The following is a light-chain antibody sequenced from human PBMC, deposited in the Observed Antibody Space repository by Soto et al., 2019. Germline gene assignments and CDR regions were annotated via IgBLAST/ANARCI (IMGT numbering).Light chain of an antibody. CDR3: SSYAGSNHVV. Sequence: QSALTQPPSAYVSPGQSVTISCTGTSRDVGGYNYVSGYQQHPGKAPKRMIYEVSKRPSGVPDRFSGSKSGNTDSLTVSGLQAEDEADYYCSSYAGSNHVVFGGGTELTV. CDR2: EVS. J-gene: IGLJ2*01. CDR1: SRDVGGYNY. V-gene: IGLV2-8*01.